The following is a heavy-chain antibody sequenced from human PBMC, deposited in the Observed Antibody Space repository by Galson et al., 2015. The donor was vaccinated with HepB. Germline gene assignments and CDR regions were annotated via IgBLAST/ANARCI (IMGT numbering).Heavy chain of an antibody. J-gene: IGHJ5*02. CDR3: AKDGERGYTYGPNWFDP. D-gene: IGHD5-18*01. V-gene: IGHV3-30*18. Sequence: SLRLSCAASGFTFSSYGMHWVRQAPGKGLEWVAVVSYDGSNKYYADSVKGRFTISRDNSKNTLYLQMNSLRAEDKAIYYCAKDGERGYTYGPNWFDPWGQGTLVTVSS. CDR1: GFTFSSYG. CDR2: VSYDGSNK.